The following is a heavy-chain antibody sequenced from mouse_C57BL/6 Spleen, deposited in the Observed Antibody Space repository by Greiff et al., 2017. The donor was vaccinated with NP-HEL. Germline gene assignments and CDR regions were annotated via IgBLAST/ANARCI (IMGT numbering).Heavy chain of an antibody. CDR3: ARRYGSSYDWYFDV. V-gene: IGHV1-59*01. D-gene: IGHD1-1*01. CDR1: GYTFTSYW. J-gene: IGHJ1*03. Sequence: QVQLQQPGAELVRPGTSVKLSCKASGYTFTSYWMHWVKPRPGQGLEWLGVIDPSDSYTNYTHKFKGKATLTVDTSSSTAYMQLSSLTSEDSAVYYCARRYGSSYDWYFDVWGTGTTVTVSS. CDR2: IDPSDSYT.